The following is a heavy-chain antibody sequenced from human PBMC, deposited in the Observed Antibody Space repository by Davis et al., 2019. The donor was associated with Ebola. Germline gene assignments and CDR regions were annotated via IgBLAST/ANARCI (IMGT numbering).Heavy chain of an antibody. V-gene: IGHV4-30-2*01. CDR1: GGSISSGGYS. CDR2: IYHSGST. D-gene: IGHD4-17*01. CDR3: ARAGMTTVTSGWFDP. J-gene: IGHJ5*02. Sequence: SETLSLTCAVSGGSISSGGYSWSWIRQPPGKGLEWIGYIYHSGSTYYNPSLKSRVTISVDRSKNQFSLKLSSVTAADTAVYYCARAGMTTVTSGWFDPWGQGTLVTVSS.